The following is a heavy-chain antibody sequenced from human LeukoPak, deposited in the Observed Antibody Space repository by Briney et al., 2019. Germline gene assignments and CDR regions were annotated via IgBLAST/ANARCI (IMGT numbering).Heavy chain of an antibody. J-gene: IGHJ5*02. CDR2: IYHSGST. Sequence: SETLSLTCTVSGGSISSGGYYWSWIRQPPGKGLEWIGYIYHSGSTYYNPSLKSRVTISVDRSKNQFSLKLSSVTAADTAVYYCARESTSTVTPLSYWFDPWGQGTLVTVSS. CDR3: ARESTSTVTPLSYWFDP. CDR1: GGSISSGGYY. D-gene: IGHD4-17*01. V-gene: IGHV4-30-2*01.